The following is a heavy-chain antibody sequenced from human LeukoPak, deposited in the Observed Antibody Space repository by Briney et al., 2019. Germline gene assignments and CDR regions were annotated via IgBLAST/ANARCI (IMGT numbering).Heavy chain of an antibody. Sequence: ASVKVSCKASGYTFTGYYMHWVRQAPGQGLEWMGWINPNSGGTNYAQKFQGRVTMTRDTSISTAYMELSRLRSDDTAVYYCARDGIYGSGSYYEISWFDPWGQGTLVTVSS. CDR2: INPNSGGT. J-gene: IGHJ5*02. CDR3: ARDGIYGSGSYYEISWFDP. V-gene: IGHV1-2*02. D-gene: IGHD3-10*01. CDR1: GYTFTGYY.